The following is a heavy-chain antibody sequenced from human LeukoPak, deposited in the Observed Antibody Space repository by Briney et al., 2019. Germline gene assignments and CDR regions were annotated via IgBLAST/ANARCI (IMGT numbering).Heavy chain of an antibody. J-gene: IGHJ4*02. D-gene: IGHD3-9*01. CDR2: IWCDGSNK. Sequence: GGSLRLSCAASGFTFSSYAMHWVRQAPGKGLEWVAVIWCDGSNKYYADSVKGRFTISRDNSRNTLYLQMNSLRAEDTAVYYCARDRGHYDILTGNFDYWGQGTLLTVSS. CDR1: GFTFSSYA. V-gene: IGHV3-33*01. CDR3: ARDRGHYDILTGNFDY.